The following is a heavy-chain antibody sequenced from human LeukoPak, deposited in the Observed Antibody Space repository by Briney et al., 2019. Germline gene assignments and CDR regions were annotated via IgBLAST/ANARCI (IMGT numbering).Heavy chain of an antibody. D-gene: IGHD5-18*01. CDR1: GGSISTYY. V-gene: IGHV4-59*01. CDR2: FYYTGST. J-gene: IGHJ4*02. CDR3: ARHSDAAMVVDY. Sequence: KASETLSLTCTVSGGSISTYYWSWIRQPPGKGLDWIGSFYYTGSTNYNPSLRSRVTISLDTSKNQISLRLSSVTAADTAVYYCARHSDAAMVVDYWGQGTLVTVSS.